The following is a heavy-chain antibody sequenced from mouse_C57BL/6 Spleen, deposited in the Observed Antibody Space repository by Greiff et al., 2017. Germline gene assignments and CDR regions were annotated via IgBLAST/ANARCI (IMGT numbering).Heavy chain of an antibody. CDR3: ARRDYSNYGDY. Sequence: QVQLKQSGAELVKPGASVKISCKASGYAFRSYWMNWVKQRPGKGLEWIGQIYPGDGDTNYNGKFKGKATLTADKSSSTAYMQLSSLTSEDSAVYFCARRDYSNYGDYWGQGTSVTVSS. J-gene: IGHJ4*01. CDR1: GYAFRSYW. D-gene: IGHD2-5*01. CDR2: IYPGDGDT. V-gene: IGHV1-80*01.